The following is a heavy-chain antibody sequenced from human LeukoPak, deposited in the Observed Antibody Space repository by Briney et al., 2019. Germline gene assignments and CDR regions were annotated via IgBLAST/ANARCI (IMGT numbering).Heavy chain of an antibody. D-gene: IGHD3-3*01. CDR2: IRYDGSNK. V-gene: IGHV3-30*02. CDR3: ARCTIFFRAYYYYYMDV. J-gene: IGHJ6*03. CDR1: EFTFSSYG. Sequence: GGSLRLSCAASEFTFSSYGMHWVRQAPGKGLEWVAFIRYDGSNKYYADSVKGRFTISRDNSKNTLYLQMNSLRAEDTAVYYCARCTIFFRAYYYYYMDVWGKGTTVTVSS.